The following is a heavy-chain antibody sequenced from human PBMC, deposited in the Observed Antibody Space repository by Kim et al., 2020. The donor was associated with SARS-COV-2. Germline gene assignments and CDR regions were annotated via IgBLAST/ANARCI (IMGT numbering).Heavy chain of an antibody. CDR2: ISSSSSYI. V-gene: IGHV3-21*01. Sequence: GGSLRLSCAASGFTFSSYSMNWVRQAPGKGLEWVSSISSSSSYIYYADSVKGRFTISRDNAKNSLYLQMNSLRAEDTAVYYCARDGGITIFGVVTADYGMHVWGQGTTVTVSS. CDR3: ARDGGITIFGVVTADYGMHV. CDR1: GFTFSSYS. D-gene: IGHD3-3*01. J-gene: IGHJ6*02.